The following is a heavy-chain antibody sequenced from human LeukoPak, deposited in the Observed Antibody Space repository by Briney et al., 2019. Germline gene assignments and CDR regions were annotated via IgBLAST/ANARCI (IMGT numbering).Heavy chain of an antibody. D-gene: IGHD3-10*01. CDR3: ARDRVYGSGSYFFDY. V-gene: IGHV1-18*01. J-gene: IGHJ4*02. Sequence: ASVKVSCKASGYTFTSYGISWVRQAPGQGLEWMGWISAYNGNTNYAQKLQGRVTMTTDTSISTVYMELSRLRSDDTAVYYCARDRVYGSGSYFFDYWGQGTLVTVSS. CDR2: ISAYNGNT. CDR1: GYTFTSYG.